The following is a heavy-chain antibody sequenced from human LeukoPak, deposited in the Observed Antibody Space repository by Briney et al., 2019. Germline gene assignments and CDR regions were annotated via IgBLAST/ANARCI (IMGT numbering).Heavy chain of an antibody. CDR1: GGTFRSHA. D-gene: IGHD6-19*01. J-gene: IGHJ4*02. CDR2: IIPIFGTA. V-gene: IGHV1-69*05. CDR3: ARARAVAGNGDFDY. Sequence: GSSVKVSCKASGGTFRSHAISWVRQAPGQGLEWMGGIIPIFGTANYAQKFQGRVTITTDESTSTAYMELSSLRSEDTAVYYCARARAVAGNGDFDYWGQGTLVTVSS.